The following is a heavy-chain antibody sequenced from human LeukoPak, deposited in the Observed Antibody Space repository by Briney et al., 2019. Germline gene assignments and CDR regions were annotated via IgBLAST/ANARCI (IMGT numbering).Heavy chain of an antibody. CDR3: ARGGPSGSSYLWADY. CDR1: GYTFTGCN. V-gene: IGHV1-2*02. Sequence: ASVKVSCKASGYTFTGCNMHWVRQAPGQGLEWMGWINPYSGATNYAQKFQGRVTMTRDTSISTAFMELSRLTSDDTAFYYCARGGPSGSSYLWADYWGQGTLVTVSS. CDR2: INPYSGAT. D-gene: IGHD6-13*01. J-gene: IGHJ4*02.